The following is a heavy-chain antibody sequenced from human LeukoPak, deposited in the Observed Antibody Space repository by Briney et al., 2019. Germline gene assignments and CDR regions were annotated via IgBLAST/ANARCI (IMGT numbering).Heavy chain of an antibody. D-gene: IGHD5-18*01. CDR3: AREDSYGFAH. CDR1: GFTFSSYG. CDR2: ISYDGSNK. V-gene: IGHV3-30*03. Sequence: PGRSLRLSCAASGFTFSSYGMHWVRQAPGKGLEWVAVISYDGSNKYYADSVKGRFTISRDNAKNSLYLQMNSLRAEDTAVYYCAREDSYGFAHWGQGTLVTVSS. J-gene: IGHJ4*02.